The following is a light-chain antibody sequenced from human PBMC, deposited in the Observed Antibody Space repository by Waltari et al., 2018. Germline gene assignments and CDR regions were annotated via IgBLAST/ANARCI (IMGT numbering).Light chain of an antibody. CDR3: QQRINWPLT. CDR1: QDIDDL. Sequence: EIVLTQSPANLSLSPGERATLSCRASQDIDDLLTWFQQRPGQVPRLLIYGASNRAADIPARFSGIGSGKDFILTISSLEPEDFAVYYCQQRINWPLTFGGGTTVDIK. V-gene: IGKV3D-11*01. CDR2: GAS. J-gene: IGKJ4*01.